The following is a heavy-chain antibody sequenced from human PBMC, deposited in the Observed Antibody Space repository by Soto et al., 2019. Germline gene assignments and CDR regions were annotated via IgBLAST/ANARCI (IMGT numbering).Heavy chain of an antibody. CDR2: ISSSSSYI. Sequence: PGGSLRLSCAASGFTFSSYSMNWVRQAPGKGLEWVSSISSSSSYIYYADSVRGRFTISRDNAKNSLYLQMNSLRAEDTAVYYCARGYYYYGSGSYYHPDPPDYWGQGTLVTSPQ. CDR3: ARGYYYYGSGSYYHPDPPDY. D-gene: IGHD3-10*01. CDR1: GFTFSSYS. V-gene: IGHV3-21*01. J-gene: IGHJ4*02.